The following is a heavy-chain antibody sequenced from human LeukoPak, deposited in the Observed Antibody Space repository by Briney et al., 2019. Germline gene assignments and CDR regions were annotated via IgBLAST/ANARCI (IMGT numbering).Heavy chain of an antibody. CDR2: INHSGST. V-gene: IGHV4-34*01. CDR1: GFTFTTYW. J-gene: IGHJ5*02. D-gene: IGHD3-10*01. CDR3: ARATYGSGSYLRATTSGWFDP. Sequence: ESLRLSCAASGFTFTTYWMSWIRQPPGKGLEWIGEINHSGSTNYNPSLKSRVTISVDTSKNQFSLKLSSVTAADTAVYYCARATYGSGSYLRATTSGWFDPWGQGTLVTVSS.